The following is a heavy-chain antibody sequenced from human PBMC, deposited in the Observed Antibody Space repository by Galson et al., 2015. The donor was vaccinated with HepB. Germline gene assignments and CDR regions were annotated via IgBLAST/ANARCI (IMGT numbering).Heavy chain of an antibody. V-gene: IGHV1-69*04. CDR1: GGTFSSYA. J-gene: IGHJ5*02. Sequence: SVKVSCKASGGTFSSYAISWVRQAPGQGLEWMGRIIPILGIANYAQKFQGRVTITADKSTSTAYMELSSLRSEDTAVYYCARDGSGYAFNWFDPWGQGTLVTVSS. CDR3: ARDGSGYAFNWFDP. CDR2: IIPILGIA. D-gene: IGHD5-12*01.